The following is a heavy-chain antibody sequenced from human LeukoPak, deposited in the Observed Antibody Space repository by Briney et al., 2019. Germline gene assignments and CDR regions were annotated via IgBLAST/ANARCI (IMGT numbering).Heavy chain of an antibody. D-gene: IGHD6-19*01. J-gene: IGHJ5*02. CDR3: ARTYSSGENWFDP. CDR1: GGSISSYY. CDR2: IYYSGST. V-gene: IGHV4-59*01. Sequence: SETLSLTCTVSGGSISSYYWSWIRQPPGKGLEWIGYIYYSGSTNYNPSLKSRVTISVDTSKNQFSLKLSSVTAADTAVYYCARTYSSGENWFDPWGQGTLVTVSS.